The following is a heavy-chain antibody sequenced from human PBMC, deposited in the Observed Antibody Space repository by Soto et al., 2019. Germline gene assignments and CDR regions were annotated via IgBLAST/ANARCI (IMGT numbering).Heavy chain of an antibody. CDR3: TTDSYITSIIVRFDY. D-gene: IGHD3-22*01. Sequence: GGSLRLSCAASGFTFSSYAMSWVRQAPGKGLEWVSAISGSGGSTYYADSVKGRFTISRDNSKNTLYLQMNSLKTEDTAIYYCTTDSYITSIIVRFDYWGHGTLVTVSS. J-gene: IGHJ4*01. V-gene: IGHV3-23*01. CDR2: ISGSGGST. CDR1: GFTFSSYA.